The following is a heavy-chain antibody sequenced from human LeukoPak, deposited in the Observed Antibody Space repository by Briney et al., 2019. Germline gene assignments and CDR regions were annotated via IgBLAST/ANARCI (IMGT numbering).Heavy chain of an antibody. CDR2: IKANSDGGTA. J-gene: IGHJ4*02. D-gene: IGHD1-26*01. Sequence: GGSLRLSCAASGFTFSNAWMSWVRQAPGKGLEWVGRIKANSDGGTADYAAPVKGRFTISRDDSKNTLYLQMTSLKTEDTAVYYCSTALIWESTFDYWGQGILDTVSS. CDR1: GFTFSNAW. V-gene: IGHV3-15*01. CDR3: STALIWESTFDY.